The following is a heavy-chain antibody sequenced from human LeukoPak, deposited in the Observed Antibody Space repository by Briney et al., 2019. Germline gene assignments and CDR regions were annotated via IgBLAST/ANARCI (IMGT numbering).Heavy chain of an antibody. Sequence: SETLSLTCTVSGGSISSSSYYWAWIRQPPGKGLEWIGTIYYSGSFYYSPSLQSRVTISVDTSKNQFSLKLSSVTAADTAVYFCWRAADHWGQGILVTVSS. J-gene: IGHJ4*02. CDR1: GGSISSSSYY. CDR2: IYYSGSF. V-gene: IGHV4-39*01. CDR3: WRAADH.